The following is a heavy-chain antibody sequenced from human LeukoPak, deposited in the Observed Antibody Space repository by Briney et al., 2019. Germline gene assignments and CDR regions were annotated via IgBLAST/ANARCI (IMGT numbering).Heavy chain of an antibody. CDR1: GGPFSGYF. V-gene: IGHV4-34*01. Sequence: PSETLSLTCTVSGGPFSGYFWSWIRQSSGKGLEWIGEIHNSGTTNYNPSLNSRVTISEDTSKNQFYLNLSSVTAADTAVYYCARRYYYNLGSYPFDFWGQGTLVTVSS. CDR3: ARRYYYNLGSYPFDF. CDR2: IHNSGTT. J-gene: IGHJ4*02. D-gene: IGHD3-10*01.